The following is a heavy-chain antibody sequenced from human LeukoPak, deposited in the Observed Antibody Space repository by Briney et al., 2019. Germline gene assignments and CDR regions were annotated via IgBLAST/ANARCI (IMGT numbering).Heavy chain of an antibody. CDR3: ERSAIAVAPDE. V-gene: IGHV3-53*04. D-gene: IGHD6-19*01. J-gene: IGHJ4*02. CDR2: IYSGGST. CDR1: AFTVSSNY. Sequence: PGGSLRLSCAASAFTVSSNYMSWVRQAPGKGLEWVSVIYSGGSTYYADSVKGRFTISRHNSKNTLYLQMNSLRAEGTAVYYCERSAIAVAPDEWGEGTLVTVS.